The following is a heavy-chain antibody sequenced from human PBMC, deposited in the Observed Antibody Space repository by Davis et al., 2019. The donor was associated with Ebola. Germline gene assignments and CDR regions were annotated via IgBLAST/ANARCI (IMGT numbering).Heavy chain of an antibody. CDR2: ISSSGGRT. V-gene: IGHV3-64D*06. J-gene: IGHJ4*02. CDR3: VGDYSSLY. Sequence: GESLKISCSASGFTFSSYTMHWLRQAPGKGLEYVSTISSSGGRTSYADSMKGRFTISRDNSKNTLYLQMSSLRADDTAFYYCVGDYSSLYWGQGTLVTVSS. D-gene: IGHD6-13*01. CDR1: GFTFSSYT.